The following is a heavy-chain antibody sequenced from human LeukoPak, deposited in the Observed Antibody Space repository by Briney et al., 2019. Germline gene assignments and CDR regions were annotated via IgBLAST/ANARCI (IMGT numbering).Heavy chain of an antibody. CDR2: MYNSGST. Sequence: SETLSLTCIVSGGSISSYYWSWLRQPPGKGLEWIGYMYNSGSTNFNSSLKSRVAISLDTSKNQFSLKLTSVTAADAAVYYCARDKGPYWYFDLWGRGTLVTVSS. V-gene: IGHV4-59*01. CDR1: GGSISSYY. J-gene: IGHJ2*01. CDR3: ARDKGPYWYFDL.